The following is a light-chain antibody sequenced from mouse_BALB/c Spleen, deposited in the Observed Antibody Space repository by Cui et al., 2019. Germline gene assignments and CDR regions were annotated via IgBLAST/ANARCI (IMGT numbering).Light chain of an antibody. V-gene: IGKV4-86*01. J-gene: IGKJ1*01. CDR1: SSVSY. Sequence: EIVRTQYAAITAASLGQKVTITCSASSSVSYMHWNQQKSGTSPKPCSKETSKLASGVPASFSGSGSGTSYSLAISSMDAEDAAIYYCQQWNYPLWTFGGGTKLEIK. CDR2: ETS. CDR3: QQWNYPLWT.